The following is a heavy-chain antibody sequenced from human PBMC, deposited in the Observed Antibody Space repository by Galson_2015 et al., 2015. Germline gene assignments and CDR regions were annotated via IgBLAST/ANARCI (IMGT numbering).Heavy chain of an antibody. V-gene: IGHV3-23*01. CDR2: ISGSGGST. D-gene: IGHD3-3*01. Sequence: SLRLSCAASGFTFSSYAMSWVRQAPGKGLEWVSAISGSGGSTYYADSVKGRFTISRDNSKNTLYLQMNSLRAENTAVYYCAKFLRITILADAFDIWGQGTMVTVSS. CDR3: AKFLRITILADAFDI. J-gene: IGHJ3*02. CDR1: GFTFSSYA.